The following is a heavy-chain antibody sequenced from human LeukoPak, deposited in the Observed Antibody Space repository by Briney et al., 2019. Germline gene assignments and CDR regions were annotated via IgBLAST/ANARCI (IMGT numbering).Heavy chain of an antibody. CDR1: GFTFSSYG. CDR2: ISYDGSNK. CDR3: AKDTRWRGYSSDAFGI. D-gene: IGHD6-13*01. J-gene: IGHJ3*02. Sequence: GGSLRLSCAASGFTFSSYGMHWVRQAPGKGLEWVAVISYDGSNKYYADSVKGRFTISRDNSKNTLYLQMNSLRAEDTAVYYCAKDTRWRGYSSDAFGIWGQGTMVTVSS. V-gene: IGHV3-30*18.